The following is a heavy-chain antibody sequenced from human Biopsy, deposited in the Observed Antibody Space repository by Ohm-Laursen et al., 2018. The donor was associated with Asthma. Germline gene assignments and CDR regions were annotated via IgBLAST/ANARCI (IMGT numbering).Heavy chain of an antibody. CDR2: THYSGTT. CDR1: GGSIGIYY. V-gene: IGHV4-59*01. CDR3: ARVRGAFYESSVKNAFDV. J-gene: IGHJ3*01. D-gene: IGHD3-22*01. Sequence: PSETLSLTCIVSGGSIGIYYWGWIRQPPGKGLEYIGYTHYSGTTNTDPSLTGRVTMSVDTSKNQFSLKVTSVTAADTAVYFCARVRGAFYESSVKNAFDVWGQGTMVTVSS.